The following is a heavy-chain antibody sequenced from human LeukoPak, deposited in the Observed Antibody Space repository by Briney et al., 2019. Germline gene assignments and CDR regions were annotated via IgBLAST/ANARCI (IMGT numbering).Heavy chain of an antibody. CDR1: GFTFSYYS. J-gene: IGHJ4*02. CDR2: ISSNGGNT. Sequence: PGGSLRLSCSASGFTFSYYSMHWVRQAPGKGLEYVSAISSNGGNTYYADSLKGRFTISRDNSKNTLYLQTSSLRVEDTAVYYCVITSATGPIDYWGQGTLVTVSS. D-gene: IGHD4-11*01. V-gene: IGHV3-64D*09. CDR3: VITSATGPIDY.